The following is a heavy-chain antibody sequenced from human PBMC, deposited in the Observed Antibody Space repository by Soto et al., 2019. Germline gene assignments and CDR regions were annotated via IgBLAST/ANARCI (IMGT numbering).Heavy chain of an antibody. D-gene: IGHD4-17*01. V-gene: IGHV1-18*01. CDR1: GYTFTRYG. CDR2: ISAYNGNT. Sequence: QVQLVQSGAEVKKPGASVKVSFKASGYTFTRYGVSWVRQAPGQWLEWMGWISAYNGNTNYAQKLQGRVTMTTDTSTSTAYMELRSLRSDDTAVYYCARGVYGDYRGGSDYWGQGTLVTVSS. CDR3: ARGVYGDYRGGSDY. J-gene: IGHJ4*02.